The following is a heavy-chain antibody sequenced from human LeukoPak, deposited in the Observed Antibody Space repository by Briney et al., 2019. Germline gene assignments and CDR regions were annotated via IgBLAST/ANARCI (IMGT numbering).Heavy chain of an antibody. Sequence: TSVKVSCKASGYTFTGYYMHWVRQAPGQGLEWMGWINPNSGGTNYAQKFQGRVTMTRDTSISTAYMELSRLRSDDTAVYYCARELAGPDAFDIWGQGTMVTVSS. CDR1: GYTFTGYY. D-gene: IGHD6-13*01. CDR3: ARELAGPDAFDI. J-gene: IGHJ3*02. V-gene: IGHV1-2*02. CDR2: INPNSGGT.